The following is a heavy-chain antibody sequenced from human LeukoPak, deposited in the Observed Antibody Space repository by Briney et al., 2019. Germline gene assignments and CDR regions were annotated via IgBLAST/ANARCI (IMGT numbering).Heavy chain of an antibody. V-gene: IGHV3-30*02. Sequence: GGSLRLSCAASGFTFSSYGMHWVRQAPGKGLEWVAFIRYDGSNKYYADSVKGRFPISRDNSKNTLYLQMNSLRAEDTAVYYCAKVRSYRECFDSWGQGTLVTVSS. D-gene: IGHD1-26*01. J-gene: IGHJ4*02. CDR3: AKVRSYRECFDS. CDR1: GFTFSSYG. CDR2: IRYDGSNK.